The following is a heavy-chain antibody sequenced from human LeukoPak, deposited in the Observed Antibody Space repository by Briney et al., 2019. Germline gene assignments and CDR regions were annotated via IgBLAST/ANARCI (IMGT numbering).Heavy chain of an antibody. V-gene: IGHV4-39*01. J-gene: IGHJ4*02. D-gene: IGHD5-24*01. CDR1: GDSIISTIYR. Sequence: SETLSLTCTLSGDSIISTIYRWGWIRQPPGKGLEWMGSIHYSGNTYYNPSLKSRVTMSVDTSKNQFSLKVRSVTATDTAVYYCARLHDLDYWGQGILVAVLS. CDR2: IHYSGNT. CDR3: ARLHDLDY.